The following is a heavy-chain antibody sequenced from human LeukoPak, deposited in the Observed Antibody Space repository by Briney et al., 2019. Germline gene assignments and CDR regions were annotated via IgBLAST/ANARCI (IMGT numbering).Heavy chain of an antibody. J-gene: IGHJ4*02. CDR3: TASSGWYYFDY. CDR2: IRSKAYGGTT. D-gene: IGHD6-19*01. V-gene: IGHV3-49*03. CDR1: GFTFGDYA. Sequence: GRSLRLSCTASGFTFGDYAMSWFRQAPGKGLEWVGFIRSKAYGGTTEYAASVKGRFTIPRDDSKSIAYLQMNSLKTEDTAVYYCTASSGWYYFDYWGQGTLVTVSS.